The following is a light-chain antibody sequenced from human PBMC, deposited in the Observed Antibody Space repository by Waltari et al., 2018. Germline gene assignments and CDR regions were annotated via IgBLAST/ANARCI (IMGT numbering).Light chain of an antibody. CDR3: SSYTSSRAIFV. CDR1: GSDVGGYDY. V-gene: IGLV2-14*01. CDR2: DVN. J-gene: IGLJ1*01. Sequence: QSALTQPASVSGSPGQSITISCTGTGSDVGGYDYVSWYQQHPGKVPKVMIYDVNKRPSGVSARFSGSTSGDTASLTISGLQAQDDADYYCSSYTSSRAIFVFGIGTKVTVL.